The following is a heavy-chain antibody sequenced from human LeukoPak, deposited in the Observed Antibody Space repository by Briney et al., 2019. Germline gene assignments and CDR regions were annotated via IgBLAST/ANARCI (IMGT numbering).Heavy chain of an antibody. CDR1: GYTFTGYY. D-gene: IGHD6-13*01. J-gene: IGHJ4*02. CDR2: INPNSGGT. Sequence: GASVKVSCKASGYTFTGYYMHWVRQAPGQGLEWMGRINPNSGGTSYAQKFQGRVTMTRDTSISTAYMELSRLRSDDTAVSYCARDIGSSSWYLDYWGQGTLVTVSS. CDR3: ARDIGSSSWYLDY. V-gene: IGHV1-2*06.